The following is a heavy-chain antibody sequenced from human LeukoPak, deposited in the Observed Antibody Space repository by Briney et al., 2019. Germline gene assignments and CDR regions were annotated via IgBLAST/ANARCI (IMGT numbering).Heavy chain of an antibody. CDR2: IIPIFGTA. CDR1: GGTFSSYA. Sequence: SVKVSCKASGGTFSSYAISWVRQAPGQGLEWMGGIIPIFGTANYAQKFQGRVTITADESTSTAYMELSSLRSEDTAVYYCARDRAYYDSSGPWFDPWAREPWSPSPQ. V-gene: IGHV1-69*13. D-gene: IGHD3-22*01. CDR3: ARDRAYYDSSGPWFDP. J-gene: IGHJ5*02.